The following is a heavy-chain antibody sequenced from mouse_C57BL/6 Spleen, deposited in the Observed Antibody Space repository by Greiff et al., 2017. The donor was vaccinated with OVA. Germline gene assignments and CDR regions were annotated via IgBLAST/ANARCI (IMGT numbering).Heavy chain of an antibody. CDR1: GYTFTDYN. V-gene: IGHV1-22*01. CDR3: AIYSNYVGYFDY. Sequence: EVKLVESGPELVKPGASVKMSCKASGYTFTDYNMHWVKQSHGKSLEWIGYINPNNGGTSYNQKFKGKATLTVNKSSSTAYMELRSLTSEDSAVYYCAIYSNYVGYFDYWGQGTTLTVSS. CDR2: INPNNGGT. J-gene: IGHJ2*01. D-gene: IGHD2-5*01.